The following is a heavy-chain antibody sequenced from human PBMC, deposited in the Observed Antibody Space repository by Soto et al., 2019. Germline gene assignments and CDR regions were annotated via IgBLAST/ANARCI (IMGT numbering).Heavy chain of an antibody. CDR1: GGSLGRSIYY. CDR2: IYYSGNT. Sequence: SETRSLTCTVSGGSLGRSIYYWVWIRQSPGKGLEWIGNIYYSGNTFYNPSLKSRVTISVDTSKNQIYLHLSAVTAADTAIFYCASIAAPGTTHFDFWGQGTLVTVSS. D-gene: IGHD6-13*01. CDR3: ASIAAPGTTHFDF. V-gene: IGHV4-39*01. J-gene: IGHJ4*02.